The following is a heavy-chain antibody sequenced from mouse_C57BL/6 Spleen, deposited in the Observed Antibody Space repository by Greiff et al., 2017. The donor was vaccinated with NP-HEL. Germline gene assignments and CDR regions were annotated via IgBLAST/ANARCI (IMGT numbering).Heavy chain of an antibody. CDR3: ARSRDYDYFDY. Sequence: VQLQQSGAELVKPGASVKISCKASGYAFSSYWMNWVKQRPGKGLEWIGQIYPGDGDTNYNGKFKGKATLTADKSSSPAYMQLSSLTSEDSAVYFCARSRDYDYFDYWGQGTTLTVSS. CDR2: IYPGDGDT. D-gene: IGHD2-4*01. J-gene: IGHJ2*01. CDR1: GYAFSSYW. V-gene: IGHV1-80*01.